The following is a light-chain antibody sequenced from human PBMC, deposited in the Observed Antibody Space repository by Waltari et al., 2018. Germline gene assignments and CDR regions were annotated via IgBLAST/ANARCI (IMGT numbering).Light chain of an antibody. Sequence: QSVLTQPPPVSGAPGHRVTIPCPASSPNIGAGYDVRGYQQFPGTAPKLLIYGNSNRPSGVPDRFSGSKSGNTATLTISGTQAMDEADYYCQAWDSTVVFGGGTKLTVL. CDR3: QAWDSTVV. CDR1: SPNIGAGYD. J-gene: IGLJ2*01. V-gene: IGLV1-40*01. CDR2: GNS.